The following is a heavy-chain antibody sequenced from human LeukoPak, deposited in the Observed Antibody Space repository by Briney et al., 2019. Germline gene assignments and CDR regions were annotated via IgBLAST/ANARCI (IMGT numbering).Heavy chain of an antibody. J-gene: IGHJ4*02. V-gene: IGHV1-2*02. CDR1: GYTFTGYY. CDR3: ARDGSPAYGDYVEFDY. Sequence: GASVKVSCKASGYTFTGYYMHWVRQAPGQGLEWMGWINPNSGGTNYAQKFQGRVTMTRDTSISTAYMELSRLRSDDTAAYYCARDGSPAYGDYVEFDYWGQGTLVTVSS. D-gene: IGHD4-17*01. CDR2: INPNSGGT.